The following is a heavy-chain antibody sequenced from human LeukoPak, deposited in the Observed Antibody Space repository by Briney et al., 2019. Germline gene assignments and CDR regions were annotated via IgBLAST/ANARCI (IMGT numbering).Heavy chain of an antibody. J-gene: IGHJ4*02. CDR2: ISGSGGST. Sequence: GGSLRLSCAASGFTFSSYAMSWVRQAPGKGLEWVSAISGSGGSTYYADSVKGRFNISRDNSKNTLYLQMNSLRAGDTAVYYCAKLRVGALDYWGQGTLVTVSS. D-gene: IGHD1-26*01. V-gene: IGHV3-23*01. CDR1: GFTFSSYA. CDR3: AKLRVGALDY.